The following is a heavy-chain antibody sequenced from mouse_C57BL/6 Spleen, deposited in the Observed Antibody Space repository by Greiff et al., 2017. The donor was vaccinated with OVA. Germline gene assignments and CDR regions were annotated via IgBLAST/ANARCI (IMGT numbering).Heavy chain of an antibody. D-gene: IGHD2-14*01. CDR1: GYTFPDYY. CDR3: ARWGTYFDV. V-gene: IGHV1-26*01. Sequence: VQLQQSGPELVKPGASVKISCKASGYTFPDYYMNWVKQSHGKSLEWIGDINPNNGGTSYNQKFKGKATLTVDKSSSTAYMELRSLTSEDSAVYYCARWGTYFDVWGTGTTVTVSS. CDR2: INPNNGGT. J-gene: IGHJ1*03.